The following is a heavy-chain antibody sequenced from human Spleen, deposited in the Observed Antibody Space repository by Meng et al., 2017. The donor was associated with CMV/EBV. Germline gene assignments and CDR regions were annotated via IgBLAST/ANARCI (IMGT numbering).Heavy chain of an antibody. CDR1: GFTFSSYS. V-gene: IGHV3-48*04. J-gene: IGHJ4*02. CDR2: ISSSSSTI. Sequence: GESLKISCAASGFTFSSYSMNWVRQAPGKGLEWVSYISSSSSTIYYADSVKGRFTISRDNAKNSLYLQMNSLRTEDTAVYYCARQFCSTSSCYIYYFDSWGQGTLVTVSS. D-gene: IGHD2-2*01. CDR3: ARQFCSTSSCYIYYFDS.